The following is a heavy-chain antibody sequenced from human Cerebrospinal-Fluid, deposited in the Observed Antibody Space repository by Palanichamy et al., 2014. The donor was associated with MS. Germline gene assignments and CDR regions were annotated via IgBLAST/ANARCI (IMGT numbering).Heavy chain of an antibody. J-gene: IGHJ4*02. D-gene: IGHD4-11*01. V-gene: IGHV4-39*01. CDR1: GGSISSGSYY. CDR3: ARSESSNTVDY. CDR2: LYSSGST. Sequence: QLQLQESGPGLVEPSETLSLTCTVSGGSISSGSYYWVWIRQPPGKGLEWIGSLYSSGSTYYNPSLKSRVTISVDTSKNQFSLNLNSVTAADTAVYYCARSESSNTVDYWGQGTLVTVSS.